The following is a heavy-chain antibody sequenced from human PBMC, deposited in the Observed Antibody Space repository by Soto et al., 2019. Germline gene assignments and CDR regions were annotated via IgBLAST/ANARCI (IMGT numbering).Heavy chain of an antibody. Sequence: QVQLVQSEAEVKKPGSSVKVSCKADGNSFSNYAISWLRQAPGQGLEWVGGIISVLGTAKNAQKFQDRVTITADESTATAYMELSSLRSEDTAIYYCARDIASPGGDYFDSWGQGTLVTVSS. J-gene: IGHJ4*02. D-gene: IGHD2-21*01. V-gene: IGHV1-69*01. CDR2: IISVLGTA. CDR1: GNSFSNYA. CDR3: ARDIASPGGDYFDS.